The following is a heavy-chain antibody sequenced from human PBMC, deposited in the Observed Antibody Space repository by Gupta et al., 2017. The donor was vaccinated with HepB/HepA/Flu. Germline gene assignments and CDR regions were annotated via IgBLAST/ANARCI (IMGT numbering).Heavy chain of an antibody. D-gene: IGHD4-17*01. CDR3: ARGTKVTTDY. V-gene: IGHV4-39*01. Sequence: QLQLQESGPGLVKPSETLSLTCTVSGGSISSSNYYWGWFRQPPGKGLEWIGYIYSSGSTYHNPALTSRVKIAGETSKNQVSLKLRCVTAEDTAVYDGARGTKVTTDYGGQGTVVTVYS. CDR2: IYSSGST. CDR1: GGSISSSNYY. J-gene: IGHJ4*02.